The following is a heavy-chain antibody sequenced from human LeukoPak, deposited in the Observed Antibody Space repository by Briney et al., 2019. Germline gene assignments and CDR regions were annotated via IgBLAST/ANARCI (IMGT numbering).Heavy chain of an antibody. CDR1: GGSISSSSYY. V-gene: IGHV4-39*01. D-gene: IGHD4-17*01. CDR2: IYYSGST. Sequence: SETLSLTCTVSGGSISSSSYYWGWIRQPPGKGLEWIGSIYYSGSTYYNPSLKSRVTISVDTSKNQFSLKLSSVTAADTAVYYCARLFYDYGDYRYFDYWGQGTLVTVSS. J-gene: IGHJ4*02. CDR3: ARLFYDYGDYRYFDY.